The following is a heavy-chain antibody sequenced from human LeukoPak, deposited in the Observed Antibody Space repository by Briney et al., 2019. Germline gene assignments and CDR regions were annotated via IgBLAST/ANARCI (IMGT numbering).Heavy chain of an antibody. CDR2: IYYSGST. CDR1: GGSISSGDYY. Sequence: SQTLSLTCTVSGGSISSGDYYWSWIRQPPGKGLEWIGYIYYSGSTYYNPSLKSRVTISVDTSKNQFSLTLSSVTAADTAVYYCAREPNYYDSSGSHWFDPWGQGTLVTVSS. CDR3: AREPNYYDSSGSHWFDP. D-gene: IGHD3-22*01. V-gene: IGHV4-30-4*01. J-gene: IGHJ5*02.